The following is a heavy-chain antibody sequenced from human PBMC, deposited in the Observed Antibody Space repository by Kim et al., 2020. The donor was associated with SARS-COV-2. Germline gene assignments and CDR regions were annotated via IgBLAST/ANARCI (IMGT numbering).Heavy chain of an antibody. V-gene: IGHV4-59*13. CDR1: GGSISSYY. Sequence: SETLSLTCTVSGGSISSYYWSWIRQPPGKGLEWIGYIYYSGSTNYNPSLKSRVTISVDTSKNQFSLKLSSVTAADTAVYYCATNRAGGYYGSGSYYYYYGMDVWGQGTTVTVSS. J-gene: IGHJ6*02. CDR3: ATNRAGGYYGSGSYYYYYGMDV. CDR2: IYYSGST. D-gene: IGHD3-10*01.